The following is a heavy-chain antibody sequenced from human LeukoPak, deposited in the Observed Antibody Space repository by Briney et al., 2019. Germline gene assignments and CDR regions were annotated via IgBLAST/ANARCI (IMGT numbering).Heavy chain of an antibody. CDR2: AYYRGGT. V-gene: IGHV4-59*01. CDR3: PRSYGSYVLDY. D-gene: IGHD6-6*01. Sequence: SETLSLTCTVSGGSITTYHWNWIRQPPGKGRVWIGYAYYRGGTKYNPSLKSRVSLSVDTSKNQVSLKLSSVTAADPAVYFCPRSYGSYVLDYWGQGSLVIVSS. CDR1: GGSITTYH. J-gene: IGHJ4*01.